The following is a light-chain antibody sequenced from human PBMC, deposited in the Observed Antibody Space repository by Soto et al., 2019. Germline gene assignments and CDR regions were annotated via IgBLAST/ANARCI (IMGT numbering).Light chain of an antibody. V-gene: IGKV3-15*01. Sequence: EIVMTQSPATLSVSPGERATLSCRASQSVGSNLAWYQQKPGQPPRLLIYGASTRATGVPARFSGSGSGTEFTLTISSLQSEDFAVYSCQQYNNWPPYTFGQGTKLEIK. CDR3: QQYNNWPPYT. CDR2: GAS. J-gene: IGKJ2*01. CDR1: QSVGSN.